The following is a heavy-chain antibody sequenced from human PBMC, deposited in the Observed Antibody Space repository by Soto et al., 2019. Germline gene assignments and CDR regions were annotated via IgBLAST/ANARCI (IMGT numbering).Heavy chain of an antibody. J-gene: IGHJ4*02. Sequence: QVHLVESGGGVVKPGRSLRLSCSASGFTFRSYGMHWVRQAPGKGLALVAVISYDGSKKYYADSVEGRFTISRDNSKNTVSRQMNSPPAADTAIYYWAKDVPVQTHSSGLNYWGQEPLVTVSS. D-gene: IGHD6-6*01. CDR3: AKDVPVQTHSSGLNY. CDR1: GFTFRSYG. V-gene: IGHV3-30*18. CDR2: ISYDGSKK.